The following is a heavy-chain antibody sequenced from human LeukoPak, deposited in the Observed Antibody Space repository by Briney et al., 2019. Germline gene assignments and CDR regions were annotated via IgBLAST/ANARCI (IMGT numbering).Heavy chain of an antibody. D-gene: IGHD3-9*01. J-gene: IGHJ4*02. V-gene: IGHV1-2*02. CDR2: INPNSGGT. CDR3: ARVRTAGYYDILAGYRVFDY. CDR1: GYTCTVYY. Sequence: ASVKLSCKASGYTCTVYYMHWVRLAPGQGLERMGLINPNSGGTNNAQTLRGTVTTPTDTSISTAYMELSRLRSDDTAVYYCARVRTAGYYDILAGYRVFDYWGQGTLVTVSS.